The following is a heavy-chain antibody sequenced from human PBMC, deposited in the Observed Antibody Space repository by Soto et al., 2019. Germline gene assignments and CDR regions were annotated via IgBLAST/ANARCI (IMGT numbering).Heavy chain of an antibody. CDR1: GFTFSAFS. V-gene: IGHV3-21*02. Sequence: EVRLVESGGGLVKPGGSLRLSCAASGFTFSAFSMNWVRQAPGKGLEWLSSINDDSTNIYYGDSLRGRFTISRDNAKYSVYLQIGSLRAEVTAVYYCVRDFGRYFRSGYMDVWGDGDTVIVS. CDR2: INDDSTNI. D-gene: IGHD3-9*01. J-gene: IGHJ6*03. CDR3: VRDFGRYFRSGYMDV.